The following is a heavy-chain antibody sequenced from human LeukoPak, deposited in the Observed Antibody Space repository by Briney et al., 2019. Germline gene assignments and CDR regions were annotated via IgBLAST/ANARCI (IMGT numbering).Heavy chain of an antibody. V-gene: IGHV3-9*01. D-gene: IGHD3-22*01. Sequence: PGRSLRLSCAASGFTFDDYAMHWVRQAPGKGLEWVSGISWTSGSMGYADSVKGRFTISRDNAKNSLYLQMNRLRAEDTALYYCAKSLNMIVVLAGLDYWGQGTLVTVS. CDR3: AKSLNMIVVLAGLDY. CDR1: GFTFDDYA. CDR2: ISWTSGSM. J-gene: IGHJ4*02.